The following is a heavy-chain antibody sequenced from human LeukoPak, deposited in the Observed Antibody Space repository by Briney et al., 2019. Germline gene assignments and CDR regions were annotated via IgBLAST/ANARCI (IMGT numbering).Heavy chain of an antibody. V-gene: IGHV3-48*01. D-gene: IGHD1-26*01. J-gene: IGHJ4*02. CDR1: GFTFSSYS. Sequence: PGGSLRLSCAASGFTFSSYSMTWVRQAPGKGLEWLSCISSSSSTIYYADSVKGRFTISRDNSKNTLYLQMNSLRAEDTAVYYCAKWGLPPLDYWGQGTLVTVSS. CDR3: AKWGLPPLDY. CDR2: ISSSSSTI.